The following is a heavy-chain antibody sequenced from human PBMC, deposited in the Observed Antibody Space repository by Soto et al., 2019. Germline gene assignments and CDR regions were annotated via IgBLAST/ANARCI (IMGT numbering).Heavy chain of an antibody. CDR2: LYSSGST. V-gene: IGHV3-53*01. J-gene: IGHJ3*01. CDR1: GFTFTGND. Sequence: EVQLVVSGGGLIQPGGSLRLSCAASGFTFTGNDMNWVRQAPGKGLEWVSLLYSSGSTYYADSVKGRFTISRDNSNNTLYLQMSSLRAEDTAVYYCAARPLLPGAPWGQGTMVTVSS. D-gene: IGHD3-22*01. CDR3: AARPLLPGAP.